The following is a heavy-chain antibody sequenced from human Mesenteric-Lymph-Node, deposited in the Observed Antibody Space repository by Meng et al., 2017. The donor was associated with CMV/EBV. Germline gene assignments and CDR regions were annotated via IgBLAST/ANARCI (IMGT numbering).Heavy chain of an antibody. V-gene: IGHV3-66*02. Sequence: LSLTCAASGFTVDSHHMSWVRQAPGKGLEWVSVIHTGGKAYYGESVRGRLTISRDNSKNTLYLQMNSLRTADTAVYYCARGGRADFWGGYLDYWGQGALVTVSS. CDR3: ARGGRADFWGGYLDY. J-gene: IGHJ4*02. D-gene: IGHD3-3*01. CDR2: IHTGGKA. CDR1: GFTVDSHH.